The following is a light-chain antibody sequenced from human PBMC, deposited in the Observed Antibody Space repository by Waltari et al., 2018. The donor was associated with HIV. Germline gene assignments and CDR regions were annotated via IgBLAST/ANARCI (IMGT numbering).Light chain of an antibody. V-gene: IGKV3-20*01. Sequence: EIVLTQSPGTLSLSPGDRATLSCMASQSVSSTYLGWHQQRPGQAPRLLIYSTYSRAPDVPDRFSGSGSGTDFTLTISRLEPEDFAVYYCQQYGNSPITFGQGTRLEIK. CDR2: STY. CDR1: QSVSSTY. J-gene: IGKJ5*01. CDR3: QQYGNSPIT.